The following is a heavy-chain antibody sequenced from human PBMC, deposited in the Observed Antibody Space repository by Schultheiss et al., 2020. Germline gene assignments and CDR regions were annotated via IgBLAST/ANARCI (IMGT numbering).Heavy chain of an antibody. J-gene: IGHJ4*02. V-gene: IGHV4-59*01. CDR3: GGYCSGGSCPA. Sequence: SETLSLTCTVSGGSISSYYWSWIRQPPGKGLEWIGHIYYSGSTNYNPSLKSRLTTSIDTAKNQISLKLSSVTAADTAVYYCGGYCSGGSCPAWGQGTLVTVSS. D-gene: IGHD2-15*01. CDR1: GGSISSYY. CDR2: IYYSGST.